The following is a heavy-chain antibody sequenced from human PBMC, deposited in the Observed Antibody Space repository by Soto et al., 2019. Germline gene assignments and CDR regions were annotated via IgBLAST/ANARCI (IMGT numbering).Heavy chain of an antibody. Sequence: QVQLVQSGAEVKRPGASVKVSCKASGYTFTNNYINWVRQATGQRPEWMGWMNPKSGNTGYAQRFQGRVSMTRDNSITTAYMELRGLRSDDTAVYYCARAPVDRYSADYFDNWGQGTLVTVSS. V-gene: IGHV1-8*01. CDR1: GYTFTNNY. CDR2: MNPKSGNT. D-gene: IGHD5-12*01. J-gene: IGHJ4*02. CDR3: ARAPVDRYSADYFDN.